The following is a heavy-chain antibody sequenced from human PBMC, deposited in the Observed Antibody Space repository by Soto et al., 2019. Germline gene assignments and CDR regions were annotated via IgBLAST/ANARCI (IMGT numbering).Heavy chain of an antibody. J-gene: IGHJ6*02. CDR1: AFIFSNYG. CDR2: ISNDGSKK. D-gene: IGHD2-2*01. V-gene: IGHV3-30*03. CDR3: ATVPPAAYCSRSNCQYYYYYGMDV. Sequence: QVQLVESGGGVVQPGRSLRLSCAASAFIFSNYGMHWVRQAPGKGLEWVAVISNDGSKKYYADSVKGRFTISRDNSKNTMYLQMNSLRAEDTAVYYCATVPPAAYCSRSNCQYYYYYGMDVWGQGTTVTVSS.